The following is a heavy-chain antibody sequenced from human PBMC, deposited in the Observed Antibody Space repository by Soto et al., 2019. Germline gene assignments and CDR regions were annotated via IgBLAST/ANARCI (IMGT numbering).Heavy chain of an antibody. CDR2: ISGSGGST. Sequence: GGSLRLSCAASGFTFSSYAMSWVRQAPGKGLEWVSAISGSGGSTYYADSVKGRFTISRDNSKNTLYLQMNSLRAEDTAVYYCARDVSYYYGSGSYYYYYGMDVWGQGTTVTVSS. V-gene: IGHV3-23*01. J-gene: IGHJ6*02. CDR3: ARDVSYYYGSGSYYYYYGMDV. CDR1: GFTFSSYA. D-gene: IGHD3-10*01.